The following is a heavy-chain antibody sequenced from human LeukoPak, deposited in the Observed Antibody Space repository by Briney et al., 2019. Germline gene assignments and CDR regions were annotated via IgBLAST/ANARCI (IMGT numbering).Heavy chain of an antibody. J-gene: IGHJ4*02. V-gene: IGHV3-74*01. CDR1: GFTLSTYW. CDR2: INSDGSST. D-gene: IGHD3-9*01. Sequence: GGSLRLSCAAAGFTLSTYWMHWVRQAPGKGLVWVSRINSDGSSTSYADSVKGRFTISRDNAKNTLYLQMNSLRAEDTAVYYCARGGYFDWSFDYWGQGTLVTVSS. CDR3: ARGGYFDWSFDY.